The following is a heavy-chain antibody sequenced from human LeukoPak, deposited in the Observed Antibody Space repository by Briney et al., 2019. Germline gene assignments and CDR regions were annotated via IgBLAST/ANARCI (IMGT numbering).Heavy chain of an antibody. CDR2: ISYTGTYI. D-gene: IGHD1-26*01. J-gene: IGHJ4*02. CDR3: VRDRGTSRPIDY. CDR1: AFSLNAYN. V-gene: IGHV3-21*04. Sequence: GGSLRLSCAASAFSLNAYNMNWVRQAPGKGLEWVSSISYTGTYIYYADSVKGRFTISRDNAQNSLYLQMNSLRAEDTAIYYYVRDRGTSRPIDYWGQGTLVTVSS.